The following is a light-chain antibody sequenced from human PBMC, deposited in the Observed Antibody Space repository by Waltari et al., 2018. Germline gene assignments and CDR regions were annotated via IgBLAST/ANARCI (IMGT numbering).Light chain of an antibody. CDR1: QSVSSN. V-gene: IGKV3-15*01. CDR2: DAS. CDR3: QQYNRWPPIT. J-gene: IGKJ5*01. Sequence: VVLTQSPATLSVSPGESAIIPCRASQSVSSNLAWYQQKPGQAPRLLIYDASTRASSIPARFRGSGSGTEFTLTINSLQSEDSATYYCQQYNRWPPITFGQGTRLGIK.